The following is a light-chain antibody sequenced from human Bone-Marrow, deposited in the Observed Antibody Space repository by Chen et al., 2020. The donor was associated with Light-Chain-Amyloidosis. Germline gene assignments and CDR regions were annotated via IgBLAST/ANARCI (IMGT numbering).Light chain of an antibody. CDR1: SGDVGTYNY. Sequence: QSALTQPASVSGSPGQSITIPCTGTSGDVGTYNYVSWYQQHPGKAPKVMIYAVSNRPSGVSNRFSGSKSGTTASLTISGLQAEDEADYYCSSFTSSSSYVFGPGTKVTVL. J-gene: IGLJ1*01. CDR2: AVS. CDR3: SSFTSSSSYV. V-gene: IGLV2-14*01.